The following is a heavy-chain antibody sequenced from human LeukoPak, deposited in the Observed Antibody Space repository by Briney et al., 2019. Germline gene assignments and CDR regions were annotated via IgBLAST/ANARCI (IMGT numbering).Heavy chain of an antibody. Sequence: ASVKVSCKASGYTFTSYDINWVRQATGQGLEWMGGMNPNSGNTGYAQKFQGRVTITRNTSISTAYMELSSLRSEDTAVYYCARGGASSIAGNEGFDYWGQGTLVTVSS. D-gene: IGHD6-6*01. V-gene: IGHV1-8*03. J-gene: IGHJ4*02. CDR2: MNPNSGNT. CDR3: ARGGASSIAGNEGFDY. CDR1: GYTFTSYD.